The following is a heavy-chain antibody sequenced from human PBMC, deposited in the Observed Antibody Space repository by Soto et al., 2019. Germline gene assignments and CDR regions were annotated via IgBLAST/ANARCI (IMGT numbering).Heavy chain of an antibody. D-gene: IGHD2-2*01. Sequence: QLQLVESGGGLVKLGGSLRLSCAASGFTVSDYYMSWIRQAPGKGLEWVSYISSSGSTIYYADSVKGRFTISRDNAKNSLYLQMNSLRAEDTAVYYCARDKGPAAEYWYFDLWGRGTLVTVSS. V-gene: IGHV3-11*01. CDR2: ISSSGSTI. CDR3: ARDKGPAAEYWYFDL. J-gene: IGHJ2*01. CDR1: GFTVSDYY.